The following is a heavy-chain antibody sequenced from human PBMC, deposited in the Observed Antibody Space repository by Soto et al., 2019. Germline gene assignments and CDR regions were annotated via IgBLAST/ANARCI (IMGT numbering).Heavy chain of an antibody. CDR3: AGESMYGSGSYFDY. CDR2: ISSSSSTI. Sequence: EVQLVESGGGLVQPGGSLRLSCAASGFTFSSYSMNWVRQAPGKGLEWVSYISSSSSTIYYADSVKGRFTISRDNAKNSLYLQMHSRRDEYTAVYYCAGESMYGSGSYFDYWGQGTLVTLSS. CDR1: GFTFSSYS. V-gene: IGHV3-48*02. D-gene: IGHD3-10*01. J-gene: IGHJ4*02.